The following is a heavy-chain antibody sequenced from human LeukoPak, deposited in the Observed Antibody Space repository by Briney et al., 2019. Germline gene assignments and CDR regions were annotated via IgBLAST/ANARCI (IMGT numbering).Heavy chain of an antibody. CDR3: AKDREYSYVYDAFDI. CDR2: MSGSGGST. D-gene: IGHD3-16*01. J-gene: IGHJ3*02. CDR1: GFTFSSYA. Sequence: GGSLRLSCAASGFTFSSYAMSWARQAPGKGLEWVSGMSGSGGSTYYADSVKGRFTISRDNSKNTLYLQMNTLRAEDTAVYYCAKDREYSYVYDAFDIWGQGTLVTVSS. V-gene: IGHV3-23*01.